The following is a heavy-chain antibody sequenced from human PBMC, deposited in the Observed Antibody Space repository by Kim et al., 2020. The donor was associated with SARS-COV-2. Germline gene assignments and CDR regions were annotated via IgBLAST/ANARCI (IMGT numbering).Heavy chain of an antibody. J-gene: IGHJ6*02. V-gene: IGHV4-59*01. D-gene: IGHD5-18*01. Sequence: NRVTISVDTSKNQFSLKLSSVTAADTAVYYCARVNRGYSYGWSYYYGMDVWGQGTTVTVSS. CDR3: ARVNRGYSYGWSYYYGMDV.